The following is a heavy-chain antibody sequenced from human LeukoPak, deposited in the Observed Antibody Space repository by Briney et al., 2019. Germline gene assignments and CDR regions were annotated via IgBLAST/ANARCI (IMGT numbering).Heavy chain of an antibody. D-gene: IGHD6-19*01. CDR2: IRYDGSNK. Sequence: GGSLRLSCAASGFTFSSYGMHWVRQAPGKGPEWVAFIRYDGSNKYYADSVKGRFTISRDNSKNTPYLQMNSLRAEDTAVYYCAKKSIAVAGKYFQHWGQGTLVTVSS. V-gene: IGHV3-30*02. CDR3: AKKSIAVAGKYFQH. CDR1: GFTFSSYG. J-gene: IGHJ1*01.